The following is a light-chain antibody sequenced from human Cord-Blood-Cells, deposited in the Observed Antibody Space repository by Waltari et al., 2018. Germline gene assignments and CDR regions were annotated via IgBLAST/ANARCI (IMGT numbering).Light chain of an antibody. Sequence: DLQMTQSPFSLSASVGDSVTIPCRASPSISSYLNWYQQKTGKAPKLLIYSASSLQSGVPSRFIGSGSGTDFTLTISSLQPEDFATYYCQQSYSTLGFTFGPGTKVDIK. CDR3: QQSYSTLGFT. J-gene: IGKJ3*01. CDR2: SAS. V-gene: IGKV1-39*01. CDR1: PSISSY.